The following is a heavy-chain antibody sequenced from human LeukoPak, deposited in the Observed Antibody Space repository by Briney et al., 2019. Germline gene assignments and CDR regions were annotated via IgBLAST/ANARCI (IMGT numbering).Heavy chain of an antibody. Sequence: PGGSLRLSCAASGFTFSSYTMNWVRQAPGKGLEWVSSISSSSSYIYYADSVKGRFTIFRDNAKNSLYLQMDSLRAEDTAVYYCAREWQLVVFDYWGQGTLVTVSS. CDR2: ISSSSSYI. D-gene: IGHD6-6*01. V-gene: IGHV3-21*01. CDR1: GFTFSSYT. J-gene: IGHJ4*02. CDR3: AREWQLVVFDY.